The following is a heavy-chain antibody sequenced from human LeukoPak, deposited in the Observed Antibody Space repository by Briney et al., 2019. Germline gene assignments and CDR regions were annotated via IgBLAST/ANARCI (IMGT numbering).Heavy chain of an antibody. CDR3: TTAGGAGDF. CDR1: GGSFSGYY. CDR2: IISKSDGGTT. Sequence: ETLSLTCAVYGGSFSGYYWSWVRQAPGKGLEWVGRIISKSDGGTTDYAAPVKGRFTISRDDSKNTLYLQMKTLKTEDTAVYYCTTAGGAGDFWGQGTLVTVSS. J-gene: IGHJ4*02. D-gene: IGHD4-23*01. V-gene: IGHV3-15*01.